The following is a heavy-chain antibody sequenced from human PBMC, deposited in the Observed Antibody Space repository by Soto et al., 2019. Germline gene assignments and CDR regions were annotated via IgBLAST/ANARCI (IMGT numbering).Heavy chain of an antibody. CDR2: ISSSSSTI. J-gene: IGHJ3*02. Sequence: PGGSLRLSCAASGFTFSSYAMSWVRQAPGKGLEWVSYISSSSSTIYYADSVKGRFTISRDNAKNSLYLQMNSLRDEDTAVYYCARDATTGGPDAFDIWGQGTMVTVSS. V-gene: IGHV3-48*02. CDR1: GFTFSSYA. CDR3: ARDATTGGPDAFDI. D-gene: IGHD4-17*01.